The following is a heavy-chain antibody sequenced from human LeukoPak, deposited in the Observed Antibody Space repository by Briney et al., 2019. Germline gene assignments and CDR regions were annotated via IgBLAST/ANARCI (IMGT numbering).Heavy chain of an antibody. CDR1: GFTFSSYA. D-gene: IGHD3-16*01. J-gene: IGHJ4*02. CDR2: ISGSGGST. CDR3: AKGSLRRGDYY. V-gene: IGHV3-23*01. Sequence: GGSLRLSCAASGFTFSSYAMSWVRQAPGKGLEWVSAISGSGGSTYYADSVKGRFTISRDNSKNTLYLQMNSLRAEDTSVYYCAKGSLRRGDYYWGQGTLVTVSS.